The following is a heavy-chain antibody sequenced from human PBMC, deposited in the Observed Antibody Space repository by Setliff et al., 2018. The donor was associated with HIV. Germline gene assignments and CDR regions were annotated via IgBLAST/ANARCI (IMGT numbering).Heavy chain of an antibody. J-gene: IGHJ5*02. Sequence: PSETLSLTCTVSGGSISSQCWSWIRQSPGKALEWIGYIYASGRIIYNPSLKSRVTMSVDTSQNQVSLDLDSVTAADTAVYYCARGYSNVWPPIYNWFDPWGQGTLVTVSS. D-gene: IGHD6-19*01. CDR1: GGSISSQC. CDR3: ARGYSNVWPPIYNWFDP. V-gene: IGHV4-59*11. CDR2: IYASGRI.